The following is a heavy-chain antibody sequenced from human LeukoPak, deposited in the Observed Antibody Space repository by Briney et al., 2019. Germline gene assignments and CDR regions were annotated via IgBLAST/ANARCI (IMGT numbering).Heavy chain of an antibody. CDR3: ANYALGRSGYVFDY. CDR1: GGSVSSGDYY. CDR2: IFYSGRT. Sequence: SETQSLTCTVSGGSVSSGDYYWSWIRQPPGKGLEWVGHIFYSGRTSYNSSLKSRVTISLHTLKNQFSLKLSSVTAADTAVYYCANYALGRSGYVFDYWGQGALVTVSS. V-gene: IGHV4-30-4*08. J-gene: IGHJ4*02. D-gene: IGHD5-12*01.